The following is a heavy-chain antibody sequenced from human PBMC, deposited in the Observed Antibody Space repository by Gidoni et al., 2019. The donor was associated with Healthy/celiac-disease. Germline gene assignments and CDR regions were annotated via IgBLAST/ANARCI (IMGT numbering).Heavy chain of an antibody. CDR1: GFTFSSYS. V-gene: IGHV3-21*03. Sequence: EVQLVESGGGLVKPGGSLRLSCAASGFTFSSYSMNWGHQAPGKGLGGVSSISNSSSYMNYTDTGKGRFTISRDNAKNSLYLQMNNLRAEDTAVYYCAGGNPGSGWYYYYYGMDVWGQGTTVTVSS. D-gene: IGHD6-19*01. CDR2: ISNSSSYM. CDR3: AGGNPGSGWYYYYYGMDV. J-gene: IGHJ6*02.